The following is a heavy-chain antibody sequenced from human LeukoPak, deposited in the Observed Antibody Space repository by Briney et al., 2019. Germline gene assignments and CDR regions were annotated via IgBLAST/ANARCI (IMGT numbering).Heavy chain of an antibody. V-gene: IGHV3-21*01. Sequence: GGSLRLSCAASGFTFSDYNMNWVRQAPGKGLEWVSSISSGSGYIYYADSKKGRFTISRDNAKNSLYLQMNSLRVEDTAVYYCARAIVGATKPPFDYWGQGTLVTVSS. CDR1: GFTFSDYN. CDR3: ARAIVGATKPPFDY. CDR2: ISSGSGYI. J-gene: IGHJ4*02. D-gene: IGHD1-26*01.